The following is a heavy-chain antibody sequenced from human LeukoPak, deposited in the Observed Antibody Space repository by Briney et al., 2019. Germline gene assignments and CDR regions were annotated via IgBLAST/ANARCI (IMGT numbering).Heavy chain of an antibody. D-gene: IGHD2-2*01. V-gene: IGHV3-74*01. CDR2: IKNDGSST. CDR3: ATSWSLTD. J-gene: IGHJ4*02. CDR1: GYTFSRNW. Sequence: GGSLRLSCAASGYTFSRNWMHWVRQAPGKGLVWVSRIKNDGSSTDYADSVKGRFTISRDNAKNTVYLQMNSLRAEDTAVYYCATSWSLTDWGQGTLVTDSS.